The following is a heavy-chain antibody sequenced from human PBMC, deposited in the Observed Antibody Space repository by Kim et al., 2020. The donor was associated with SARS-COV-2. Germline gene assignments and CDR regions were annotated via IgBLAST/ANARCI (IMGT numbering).Heavy chain of an antibody. CDR3: AKDLMAGYYYGSGSYFHFDY. CDR1: GFTFSSYA. D-gene: IGHD3-10*01. V-gene: IGHV3-23*01. CDR2: ISGSGGST. J-gene: IGHJ4*02. Sequence: GGSLRLSCAASGFTFSSYAMSWVRQAPGKGLEWVSAISGSGGSTYYADSVKGRFTISRDNSKNTLYLQMNSLRAEDTAVYYCAKDLMAGYYYGSGSYFHFDYWGQGTLVTVSS.